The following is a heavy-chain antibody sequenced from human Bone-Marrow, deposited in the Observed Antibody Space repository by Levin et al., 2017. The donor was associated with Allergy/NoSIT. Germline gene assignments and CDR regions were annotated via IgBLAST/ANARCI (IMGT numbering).Heavy chain of an antibody. CDR3: ARAPRYTSDWFPAFDH. D-gene: IGHD3-9*01. Sequence: GESLKISCKTSGYTFTSYYIHWVRQAPGQGLEWMGVINPSDGGTSHAQKFLGRVALTSDTSTSTVYLEVSSLTSEDTALFYCARAPRYTSDWFPAFDHWGQGTLITVSS. V-gene: IGHV1-46*01. J-gene: IGHJ4*02. CDR1: GYTFTSYY. CDR2: INPSDGGT.